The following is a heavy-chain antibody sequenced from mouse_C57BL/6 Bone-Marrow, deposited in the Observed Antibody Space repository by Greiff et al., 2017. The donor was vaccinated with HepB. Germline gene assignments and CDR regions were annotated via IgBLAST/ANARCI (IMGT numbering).Heavy chain of an antibody. D-gene: IGHD2-2*01. CDR3: GRLGGYHYWYFDV. CDR2: INPNNGGT. J-gene: IGHJ1*03. CDR1: GYTFTDYY. V-gene: IGHV1-26*01. Sequence: EVQLQQSGPELVKPGASVKISCKASGYTFTDYYMNWVKQSHGKSLEWIGDINPNNGGTSYNQKFKGKATLTVDKSSSTAYMELRSLTSEDSAVYYCGRLGGYHYWYFDVWGTGTPVTVSS.